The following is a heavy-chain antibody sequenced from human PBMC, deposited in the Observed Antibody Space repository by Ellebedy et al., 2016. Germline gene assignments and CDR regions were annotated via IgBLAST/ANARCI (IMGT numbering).Heavy chain of an antibody. CDR3: MNVGASDI. CDR1: GFSVRNNH. CDR2: IYTGGTT. Sequence: GGSLRLXXVASGFSVRNNHMSWVRQAPGKGLEWVSVIYTGGTTDNADSVKGRFTISRDNSKETLYLQMHSLRVDDSAVYYCMNVGASDIWGQGTMVTVSS. J-gene: IGHJ3*02. D-gene: IGHD1-1*01. V-gene: IGHV3-66*01.